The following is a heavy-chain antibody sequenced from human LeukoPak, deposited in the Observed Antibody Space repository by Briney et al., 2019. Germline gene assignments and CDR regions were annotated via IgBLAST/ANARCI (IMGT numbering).Heavy chain of an antibody. CDR3: AKDQGRGYDSFDY. J-gene: IGHJ4*02. Sequence: GGSLRLSCAASGFTFDDYGMSWVRQAPGKGLEWVSGINWNGGSTGYADSVKGRFTISRDNAKNSLYLQMNSLRAEDTAVFYCAKDQGRGYDSFDYWGQGTLVTVSS. V-gene: IGHV3-20*04. D-gene: IGHD5-12*01. CDR2: INWNGGST. CDR1: GFTFDDYG.